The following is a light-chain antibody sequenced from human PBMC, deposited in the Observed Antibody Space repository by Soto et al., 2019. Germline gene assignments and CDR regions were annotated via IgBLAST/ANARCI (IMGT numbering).Light chain of an antibody. J-gene: IGKJ2*01. V-gene: IGKV3-20*01. Sequence: EFVLTQSPGTLSLSPGERATLSCRASQSVSSSYLAWYQQKPGQAPRLLIYGASSRATGIPDRFSGSGSGTDFTLTISRLEPEDFAVYYCQQGSTFGQGTKLEIK. CDR2: GAS. CDR1: QSVSSSY. CDR3: QQGST.